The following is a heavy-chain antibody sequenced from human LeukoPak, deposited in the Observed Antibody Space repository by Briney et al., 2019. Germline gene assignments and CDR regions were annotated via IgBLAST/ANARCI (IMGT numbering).Heavy chain of an antibody. CDR3: VTDGASDI. V-gene: IGHV3-21*01. CDR1: GITFSNYT. CDR2: ISNSGFYI. Sequence: GGSLRLSCDASGITFSNYTTNWVRQAPGKGLEWVSSISNSGFYIYYADSVKGRFVVSRDNANNSLYLQMNSLRDEDTAVYYCVTDGASDIWGQGTMVTVSS. J-gene: IGHJ3*02.